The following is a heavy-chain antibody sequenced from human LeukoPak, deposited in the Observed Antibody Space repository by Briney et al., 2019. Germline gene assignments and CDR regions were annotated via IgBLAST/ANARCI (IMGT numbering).Heavy chain of an antibody. V-gene: IGHV3-23*01. CDR1: GFTFRSYA. D-gene: IGHD5-24*01. Sequence: PGGSLRLSCAASGFTFRSYAMSWVPEAPGKGLEWVSAISGSGGSTYYADSVKGRFTISRDNSKNTLYLQVNRLRAEDTGVYYCAKGGFSNRDGYNFYWGQGTLVSVSS. CDR2: ISGSGGST. J-gene: IGHJ4*02. CDR3: AKGGFSNRDGYNFY.